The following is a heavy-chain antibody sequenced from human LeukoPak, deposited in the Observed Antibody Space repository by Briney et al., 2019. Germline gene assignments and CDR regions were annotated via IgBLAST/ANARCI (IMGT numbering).Heavy chain of an antibody. CDR1: GGTFSSYA. CDR3: ARDRRAVAGGNWFDP. Sequence: SVKVSCKASGGTFSSYAISWVRQAPGQGLEWMGGIIPIFGTANYAQKFQGRVTITADESTSTAYMELSSLRSEDTAVYYCARDRRAVAGGNWFDPWGQGTLVTVSS. J-gene: IGHJ5*02. V-gene: IGHV1-69*13. CDR2: IIPIFGTA. D-gene: IGHD6-19*01.